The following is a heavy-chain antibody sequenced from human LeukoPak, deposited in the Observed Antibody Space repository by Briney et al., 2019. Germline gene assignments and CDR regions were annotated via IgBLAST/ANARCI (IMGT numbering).Heavy chain of an antibody. Sequence: SETLSLTCAVYGGSFSGYYWSWIRQPPGKGLEWIGDINHSVSTNYNPSLKSRVTMSVDTSKNQFSLKLSSVTAADTAVYYCARVLPYYYDSSGYPWGQGTLVTVSS. D-gene: IGHD3-22*01. V-gene: IGHV4-34*01. CDR2: INHSVST. CDR3: ARVLPYYYDSSGYP. CDR1: GGSFSGYY. J-gene: IGHJ4*02.